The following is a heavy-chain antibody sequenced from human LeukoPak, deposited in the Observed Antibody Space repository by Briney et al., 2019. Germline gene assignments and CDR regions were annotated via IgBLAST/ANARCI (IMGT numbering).Heavy chain of an antibody. J-gene: IGHJ4*02. Sequence: GGSLRLSCAASGFTFSNYWMSWVRQAPGKGPEWVSSISSSSSYIYYADSMKGRFTISRDNAKNSLYLQMNSLRAEDTAVYYCARTFWSGSIDYWGQGTLVTVSS. CDR2: ISSSSSYI. CDR1: GFTFSNYW. D-gene: IGHD3-3*01. CDR3: ARTFWSGSIDY. V-gene: IGHV3-21*01.